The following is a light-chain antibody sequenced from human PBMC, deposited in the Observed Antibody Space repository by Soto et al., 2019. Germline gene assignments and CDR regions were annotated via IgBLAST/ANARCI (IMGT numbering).Light chain of an antibody. CDR1: QSVRSRY. V-gene: IGKV3-20*01. CDR3: QQYGSSAT. CDR2: DAS. J-gene: IGKJ4*01. Sequence: DIVLTQSPGTLSLSPGERATLSCRASQSVRSRYLARYQQKAGQAPRLLIYDASRRATGIPDRFSGSGSGTDFTLTISRLEPADFAVYYCQQYGSSATFGGGNKVEIK.